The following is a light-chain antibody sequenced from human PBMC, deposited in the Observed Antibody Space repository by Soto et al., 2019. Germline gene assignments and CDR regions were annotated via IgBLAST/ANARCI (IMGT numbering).Light chain of an antibody. J-gene: IGKJ2*01. Sequence: EIVMTQSPATLSVSPGEGATLSCKASQSVSSKLAWYQQKPGQAPRVLSYGAFTRATGIPARFSGSGSGTEFTLTISSLQSEDFAVYYCLQYNDWPFTFGHGTKLEIK. CDR3: LQYNDWPFT. CDR1: QSVSSK. CDR2: GAF. V-gene: IGKV3-15*01.